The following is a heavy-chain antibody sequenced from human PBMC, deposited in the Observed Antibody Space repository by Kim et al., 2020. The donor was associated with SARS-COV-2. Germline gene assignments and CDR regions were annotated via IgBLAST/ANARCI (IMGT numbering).Heavy chain of an antibody. D-gene: IGHD6-19*01. J-gene: IGHJ6*02. CDR3: ARDTWSPIAVAGTVYYYYGMDV. Sequence: ASVKVSCKASGYTFTSYDINWVRQATGQGLEWMGWMNPNSGNTGYAQKFQGRVTMTRNTSISTAYMELSSLRSEDTAVYYCARDTWSPIAVAGTVYYYYGMDVWGQGTTVTVSS. CDR1: GYTFTSYD. CDR2: MNPNSGNT. V-gene: IGHV1-8*01.